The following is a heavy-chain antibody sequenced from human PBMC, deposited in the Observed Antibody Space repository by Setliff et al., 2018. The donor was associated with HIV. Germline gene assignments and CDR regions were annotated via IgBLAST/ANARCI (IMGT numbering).Heavy chain of an antibody. CDR2: INSDGSTT. J-gene: IGHJ6*03. CDR3: ARGRRVSSNYYYYYYMDV. Sequence: GGSLRLSCTASGIIFSNNWMHWVRQVPGKGLVRVSRINSDGSTTNYADSVRGRFTISRDNAKNTRYLHMNSLRIEDTAVYYCARGRRVSSNYYYYYYMDVWGKGTTVTVSS. CDR1: GIIFSNNW. V-gene: IGHV3-74*01. D-gene: IGHD2-2*01.